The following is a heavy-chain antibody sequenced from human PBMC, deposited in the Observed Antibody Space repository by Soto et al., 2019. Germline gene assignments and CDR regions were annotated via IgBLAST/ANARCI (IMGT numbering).Heavy chain of an antibody. J-gene: IGHJ3*01. Sequence: EVQVVESGGGLVQPGESLRLSCAGSGFTFRTYWMHWVRQAPGKGLVWVSRIDNDGSYRIYADSVKGRFTISRDNAKNTLYLQMTSLRADDTAVYYGARGGSHHGVDVWGQGTRVNVSS. V-gene: IGHV3-74*01. CDR1: GFTFRTYW. CDR3: ARGGSHHGVDV. D-gene: IGHD2-8*01. CDR2: IDNDGSYR.